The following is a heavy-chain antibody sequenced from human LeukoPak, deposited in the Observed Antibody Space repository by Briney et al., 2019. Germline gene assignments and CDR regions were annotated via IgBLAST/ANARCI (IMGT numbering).Heavy chain of an antibody. CDR1: GDSINSYY. D-gene: IGHD1-26*01. CDR3: ASTTGVGTARFDY. CDR2: IYYSGST. V-gene: IGHV4-59*01. J-gene: IGHJ4*02. Sequence: PSETLSLACTVSGDSINSYYWSWIRQPPGKGLEWIGYIYYSGSTNYNPALKSRVTTSIDTSKNQFSLKLSSVTAADTAVYYCASTTGVGTARFDYWGQGTLVTVSS.